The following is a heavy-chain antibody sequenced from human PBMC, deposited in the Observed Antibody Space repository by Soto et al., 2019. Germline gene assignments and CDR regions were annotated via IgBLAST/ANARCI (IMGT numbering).Heavy chain of an antibody. CDR3: AKVPAAPTYYYYYLDV. Sequence: GGSLRLSCAASGFTFSSYAMSWVRQAPGKGLEWVSAISGSGGSTYYADSVKGRFTISRDNSKNTLHLQMNSLRAEDTAVYYCAKVPAAPTYYYYYLDVWGKGTTVTVSS. CDR2: ISGSGGST. CDR1: GFTFSSYA. D-gene: IGHD2-2*01. J-gene: IGHJ6*03. V-gene: IGHV3-23*01.